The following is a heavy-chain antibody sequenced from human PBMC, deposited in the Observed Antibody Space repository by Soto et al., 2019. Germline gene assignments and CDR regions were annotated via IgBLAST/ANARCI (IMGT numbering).Heavy chain of an antibody. CDR3: ARHFLGDFAY. D-gene: IGHD7-27*01. V-gene: IGHV4-39*01. J-gene: IGHJ4*02. Sequence: SETLSLTCTVSGASISSSSYYWGWIRQPPGKGLEWIGSIYYSGSAYYNPSLKSRVTISVDTSQNQFSLKLSSVTAADTAMYYCARHFLGDFAYWGQGTLVTVSS. CDR2: IYYSGSA. CDR1: GASISSSSYY.